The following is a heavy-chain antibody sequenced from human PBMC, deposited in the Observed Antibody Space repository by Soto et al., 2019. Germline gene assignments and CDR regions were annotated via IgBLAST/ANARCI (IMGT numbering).Heavy chain of an antibody. CDR1: GFTFSSYG. CDR2: IWSDGSNN. D-gene: IGHD6-13*01. J-gene: IGHJ4*02. Sequence: QVQLVESGGGVVQPGRSLRLSCAASGFTFSSYGTHRVRQAPGKGLEWVAVIWSDGSNNYYADSVKGRFTIYRDNSKNTLYPQMNSLRAEDTAVYYCARGETGYSSSWYYFDYWGQGTLVTVSS. V-gene: IGHV3-33*01. CDR3: ARGETGYSSSWYYFDY.